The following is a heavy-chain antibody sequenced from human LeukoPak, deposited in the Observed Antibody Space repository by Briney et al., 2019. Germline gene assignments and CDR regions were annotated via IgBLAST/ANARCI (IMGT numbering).Heavy chain of an antibody. CDR3: ARLSVSITRRFDL. D-gene: IGHD3-3*01. J-gene: IGHJ5*02. Sequence: GGSLRLSCAPSGFTLSNYEMNWVRLTPGKGLEWISYITKGGATVLYAESVKGRFTISRDNANSSPYLQMNSLSAEDTAVYFCARLSVSITRRFDLWGQGTLVTVSS. CDR1: GFTLSNYE. V-gene: IGHV3-48*03. CDR2: ITKGGATV.